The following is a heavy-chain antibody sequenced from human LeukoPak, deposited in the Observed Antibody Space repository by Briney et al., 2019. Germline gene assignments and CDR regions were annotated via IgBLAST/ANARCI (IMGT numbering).Heavy chain of an antibody. D-gene: IGHD1-1*01. V-gene: IGHV3-23*01. CDR2: ISGSGGST. J-gene: IGHJ5*02. CDR3: AKDQGWDKRTNWFDP. CDR1: GGTFSSYA. Sequence: SCKASGGTFSSYAMSWVRQAPGKGLEWVSAISGSGGSTYYADSVKGRFTISRDNSKNTLYLQMNSLRAEDTAVYYCAKDQGWDKRTNWFDPWGQGTLVTVSS.